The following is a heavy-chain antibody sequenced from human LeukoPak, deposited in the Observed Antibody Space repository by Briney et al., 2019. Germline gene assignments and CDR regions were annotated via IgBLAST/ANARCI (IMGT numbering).Heavy chain of an antibody. D-gene: IGHD4-17*01. J-gene: IGHJ5*02. CDR3: ARQGNYGDYEGWFDP. Sequence: SETLSLTCTVSGGPISSYYWSWIRQPPGKGLEWIGYIYYSGSTNYSPSLKSRVTISVDTSKNQFSLKLSSVTAADTAVYYCARQGNYGDYEGWFDPWGQGILVTVSS. CDR1: GGPISSYY. V-gene: IGHV4-59*08. CDR2: IYYSGST.